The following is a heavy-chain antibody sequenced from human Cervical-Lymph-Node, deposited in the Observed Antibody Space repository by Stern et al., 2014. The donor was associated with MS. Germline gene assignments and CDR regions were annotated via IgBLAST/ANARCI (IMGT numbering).Heavy chain of an antibody. CDR1: GGSISSYY. J-gene: IGHJ4*02. CDR2: IYYSGST. D-gene: IGHD6-19*01. V-gene: IGHV4-59*01. Sequence: QLQLQESGPGLVKPSETLSLTCTVSGGSISSYYWSWIRQPPGKGLEWIGYIYYSGSTNYNPSLKSRVTISVDTSKNQFSLKLRSVTAADTAVYYCARVDSGWYGYFDYWGQGTLVTVSS. CDR3: ARVDSGWYGYFDY.